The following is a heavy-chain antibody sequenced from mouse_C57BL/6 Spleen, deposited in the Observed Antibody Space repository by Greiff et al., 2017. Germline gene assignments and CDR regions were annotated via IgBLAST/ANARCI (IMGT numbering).Heavy chain of an antibody. CDR1: GYSITSGYY. D-gene: IGHD1-1*01. V-gene: IGHV3-6*01. CDR3: ARKDNGGYAMDY. CDR2: ISYDGSN. J-gene: IGHJ4*01. Sequence: EVQLVESGPGLVKPSQSLSLTCSVTGYSITSGYYWNWIRQFPGNKLEWMGYISYDGSNNYNPSLKNRISITRDTSKNQFFLKLNSVTTEDTATYYCARKDNGGYAMDYWGQGTSVTVSS.